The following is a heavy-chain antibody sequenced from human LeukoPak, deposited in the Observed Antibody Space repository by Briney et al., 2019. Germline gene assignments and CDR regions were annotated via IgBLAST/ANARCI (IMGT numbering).Heavy chain of an antibody. CDR3: AREEYCSSTSCYTGWFDP. CDR2: INPNSGGT. D-gene: IGHD2-2*02. CDR1: GYTFTGYY. Sequence: ASVKVSCKASGYTFTGYYMHWVRQAPGQGLEWMGWINPNSGGTNYAQKFQGRVTMTRDTSICTAYMELSRLRSDDTAVYYCAREEYCSSTSCYTGWFDPWGQGTLVTVSS. V-gene: IGHV1-2*02. J-gene: IGHJ5*02.